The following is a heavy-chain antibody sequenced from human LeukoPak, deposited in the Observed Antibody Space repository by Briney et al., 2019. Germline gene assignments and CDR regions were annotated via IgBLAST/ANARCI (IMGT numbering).Heavy chain of an antibody. Sequence: PGGSLRLSCAASGFTFSNYEMNWVRQAPGKGLEWVSYISSSGSTIYYAGSVKGRFTISRDNARNSLYLQVNSLRAEDTAIYYCAREGYFESDSFDYWGQGTLVTVSS. D-gene: IGHD3-9*01. J-gene: IGHJ4*02. V-gene: IGHV3-48*03. CDR1: GFTFSNYE. CDR3: AREGYFESDSFDY. CDR2: ISSSGSTI.